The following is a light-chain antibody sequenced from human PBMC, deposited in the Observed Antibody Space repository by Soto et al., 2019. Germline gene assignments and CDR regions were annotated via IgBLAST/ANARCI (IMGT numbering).Light chain of an antibody. CDR1: QSVSSSY. CDR2: GAS. Sequence: EIVLTQSPGTLSLSPGERATLSCRASQSVSSSYLAWYQQKPGQAPRLLIYGASRRATGIPDRFSGSGSGTDFTLTISRLEPEDFAVYYCHQYDSSPLTCGGGTKVEIK. CDR3: HQYDSSPLT. V-gene: IGKV3-20*01. J-gene: IGKJ4*01.